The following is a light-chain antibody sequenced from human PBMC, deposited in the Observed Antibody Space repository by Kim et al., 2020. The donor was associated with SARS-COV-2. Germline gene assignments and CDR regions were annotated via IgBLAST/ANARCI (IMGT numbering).Light chain of an antibody. CDR1: SSNIGNNY. CDR2: DNN. CDR3: GTWDSSLSAGGV. V-gene: IGLV1-51*01. Sequence: QKVTISCSGSSSNIGNNYVAWYQQLPGTAPKLLMYDNNKRPSGIPDRFSGSKSGTSATLGITGLQTGDEADYYCGTWDSSLSAGGVFGGGTQLTVL. J-gene: IGLJ3*02.